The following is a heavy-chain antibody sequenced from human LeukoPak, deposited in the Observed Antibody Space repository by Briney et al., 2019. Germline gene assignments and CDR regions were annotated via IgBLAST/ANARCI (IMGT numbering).Heavy chain of an antibody. D-gene: IGHD3-3*01. V-gene: IGHV1-69*06. CDR3: ARAITPNYDFWSGYPYYYYYMDV. CDR2: IIPIFGTA. J-gene: IGHJ6*03. CDR1: GYTFTGYY. Sequence: GASVKVSCKASGYTFTGYYMHWVRQAPGQGLEWMGGIIPIFGTANYAQKFQGRVTITADKSTSTAYMELSSLRSEDTAVYYCARAITPNYDFWSGYPYYYYYMDVWGKGTTVTVSS.